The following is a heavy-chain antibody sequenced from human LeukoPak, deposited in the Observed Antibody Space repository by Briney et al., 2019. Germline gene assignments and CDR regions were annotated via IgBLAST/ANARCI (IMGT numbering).Heavy chain of an antibody. CDR3: VTDWPVW. V-gene: IGHV3-48*01. CDR2: ISDKNSNM. D-gene: IGHD3-16*01. Sequence: GESLRLSCAASGLSFSNFGFHWARQAPGKGLEWVSYISDKNSNMHYADSVKARFTISRDNAKNSLFLQMNSLRAEDTAVYFCVTDWPVWWGQGTLVTVSS. CDR1: GLSFSNFG. J-gene: IGHJ4*02.